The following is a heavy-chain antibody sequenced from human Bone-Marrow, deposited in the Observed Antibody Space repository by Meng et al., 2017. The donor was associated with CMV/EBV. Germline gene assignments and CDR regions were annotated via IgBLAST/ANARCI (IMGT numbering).Heavy chain of an antibody. V-gene: IGHV1-46*01. J-gene: IGHJ3*02. D-gene: IGHD1-26*01. CDR3: ARSLVGATTAFDI. CDR2: INPSGGST. CDR1: GYTFTSYH. Sequence: ASVKVSCKASGYTFTSYHMHWVRQAPGQGLEWMGIINPSGGSTSYAQKFQGRVTMTRDTSTSTVYMELSSLRSEDTAVYYCARSLVGATTAFDIWGQGTMVTVSS.